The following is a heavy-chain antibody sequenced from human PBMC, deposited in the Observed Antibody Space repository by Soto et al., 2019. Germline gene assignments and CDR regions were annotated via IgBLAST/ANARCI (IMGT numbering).Heavy chain of an antibody. D-gene: IGHD4-17*01. CDR2: FDPEDGET. V-gene: IGHV1-24*01. Sequence: ASVKVSCKVSGYTLTELSMHWVRQAPGKGLEWMGGFDPEDGETIYAQKFQGRVTITADKSTSTAYMELSSLRSEDTAVYYCARVTTVTTGLAFDIWGQGTMVTVSS. CDR1: GYTLTELS. J-gene: IGHJ3*02. CDR3: ARVTTVTTGLAFDI.